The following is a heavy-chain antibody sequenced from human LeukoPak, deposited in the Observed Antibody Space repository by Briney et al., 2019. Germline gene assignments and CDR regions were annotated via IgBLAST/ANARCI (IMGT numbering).Heavy chain of an antibody. Sequence: GGSLRLSCAASGFTFSSYSMNWVRQAPGKGLEWVSSISSSSSYIYYADSVKGRFTISRDNAKNSLYLQMNSLRAEDTAVYYCASIRYGGYLDAFDIWGQGTRVIVSS. CDR2: ISSSSSYI. J-gene: IGHJ3*02. D-gene: IGHD5-12*01. CDR3: ASIRYGGYLDAFDI. CDR1: GFTFSSYS. V-gene: IGHV3-21*01.